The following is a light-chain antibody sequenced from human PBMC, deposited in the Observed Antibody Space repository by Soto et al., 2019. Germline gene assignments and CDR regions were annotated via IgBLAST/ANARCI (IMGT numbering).Light chain of an antibody. CDR3: QSYDSSLRGV. V-gene: IGLV1-40*01. Sequence: QAVVTQPPSVSGAPGQRVTISCTGRSSNIGAGYDVHWYQQLPGTAPKLLIYGNSNRPSGVPDRFSGSKSGTSASLAITGLQAEDEADYYCQSYDSSLRGVFGTGTKVTVL. CDR2: GNS. J-gene: IGLJ1*01. CDR1: SSNIGAGYD.